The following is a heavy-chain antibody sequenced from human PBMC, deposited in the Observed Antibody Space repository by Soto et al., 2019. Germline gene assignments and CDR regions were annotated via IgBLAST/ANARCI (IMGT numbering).Heavy chain of an antibody. CDR3: ARRDSSGYGWLGYFDY. J-gene: IGHJ4*02. CDR1: GGSISSYY. D-gene: IGHD3-22*01. CDR2: IYYSGST. V-gene: IGHV4-59*01. Sequence: PSETLSLTCTVSGGSISSYYWSWIRQPPGKGLEWIGYIYYSGSTKYNPSLKSRVTISLDTSKNQFSLKLSSVTAADTAVYYCARRDSSGYGWLGYFDYWGRGTLVTVSS.